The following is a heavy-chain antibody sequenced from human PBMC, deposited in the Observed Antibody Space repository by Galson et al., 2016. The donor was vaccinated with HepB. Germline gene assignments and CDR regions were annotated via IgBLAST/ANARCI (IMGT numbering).Heavy chain of an antibody. Sequence: SLRLSCAASGFSFSNSGMSWVRQAPGKGLEWVAVISYDGSPKYCADSVKGRFTISRDNSKNTLYVQMNSLNSEDTAVYYCARVSVVRRYFDLWGRGTLVTVSS. D-gene: IGHD3-22*01. V-gene: IGHV3-30*03. CDR3: ARVSVVRRYFDL. CDR2: ISYDGSPK. CDR1: GFSFSNSG. J-gene: IGHJ2*01.